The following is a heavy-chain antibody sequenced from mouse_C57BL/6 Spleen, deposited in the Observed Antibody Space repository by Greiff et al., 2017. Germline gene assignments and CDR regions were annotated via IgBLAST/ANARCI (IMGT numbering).Heavy chain of an antibody. Sequence: EVQLQESGPGLVKPSQSLSLTCSVTGYSITSGYYWNWIRQFPGNKLEWMGYISYDGSNNYNPSLKNRISITRDTSKNQFFLKLNSVTTEDTATYYGARIYYDYLYWYFDVWGTGTTVTVSS. CDR2: ISYDGSN. D-gene: IGHD2-4*01. CDR3: ARIYYDYLYWYFDV. CDR1: GYSITSGYY. V-gene: IGHV3-6*01. J-gene: IGHJ1*03.